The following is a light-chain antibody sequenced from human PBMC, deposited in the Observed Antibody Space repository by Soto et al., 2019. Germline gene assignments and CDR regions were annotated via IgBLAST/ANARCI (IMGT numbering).Light chain of an antibody. CDR1: QSVRSSF. CDR3: QQYEAVVT. J-gene: IGKJ1*01. V-gene: IGKV3-20*01. CDR2: GAS. Sequence: EIVLTQSPGTLSLSAGERATLSCRASQSVRSSFLAWYQHKPGRALRLLIDGASTRATGIPDRFSGSGSGTDFTLTISRLEPEDVAVYYCQQYEAVVTFGQGTKVDIK.